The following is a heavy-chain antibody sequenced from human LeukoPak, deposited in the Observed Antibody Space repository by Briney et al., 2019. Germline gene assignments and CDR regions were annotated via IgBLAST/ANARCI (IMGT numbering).Heavy chain of an antibody. Sequence: SSETLSLTCTVSGGFVTFYYWSWIRQPPGKGLEWLGYIYDSESTNYNPSLKSRVTISVDTSKNQFSLKLRSVTAADTAVYYCARHSRFQQLGSFDSWGQGALVTVSS. J-gene: IGHJ4*02. V-gene: IGHV4-59*08. CDR1: GGFVTFYY. D-gene: IGHD6-13*01. CDR2: IYDSEST. CDR3: ARHSRFQQLGSFDS.